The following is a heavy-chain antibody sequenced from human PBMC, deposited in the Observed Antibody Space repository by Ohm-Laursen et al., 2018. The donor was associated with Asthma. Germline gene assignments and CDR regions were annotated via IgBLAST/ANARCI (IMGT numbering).Heavy chain of an antibody. J-gene: IGHJ3*02. V-gene: IGHV3-23*01. D-gene: IGHD3-22*01. CDR2: ISGSGGST. Sequence: SLRLSCTASGITFSSYAMSWVRQAPGKGLEWVSAISGSGGSTYYADSVKGRFTISRDNSKNTLYLQMNSLRAEDTAVYYCAREYDSNDAFDIWGQGTMVTVSS. CDR3: AREYDSNDAFDI. CDR1: GITFSSYA.